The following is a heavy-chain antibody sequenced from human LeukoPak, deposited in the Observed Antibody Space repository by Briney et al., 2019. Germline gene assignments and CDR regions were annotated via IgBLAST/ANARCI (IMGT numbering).Heavy chain of an antibody. CDR2: INTNTWNP. D-gene: IGHD3-3*01. CDR3: ARVSPARNYDFWSGYVEWGFDY. CDR1: GYTFTSYA. J-gene: IGHJ4*02. V-gene: IGHV7-4-1*02. Sequence: ASVKVSCKASGYTFTSYAMNWVRQAPVQGLEWMGWINTNTWNPTYAQGFTGRFVFSLHTSFSTAYLKISSLKSEDTALYYCARVSPARNYDFWSGYVEWGFDYWGQGTLVTVSS.